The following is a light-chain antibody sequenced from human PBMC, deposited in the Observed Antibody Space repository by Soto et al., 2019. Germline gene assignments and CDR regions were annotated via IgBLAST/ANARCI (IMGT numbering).Light chain of an antibody. Sequence: QSVLTQPPSVSGAPGQRVTISCTGSSSNIGAGYDVHWYQQLPGTAPKLLIYGNSNRPSGVPDRFSGSKSGTSASLAITGLHAEDEAYYYCQSYDSSLSDVFGTGTKVTVL. J-gene: IGLJ1*01. CDR3: QSYDSSLSDV. CDR1: SSNIGAGYD. V-gene: IGLV1-40*01. CDR2: GNS.